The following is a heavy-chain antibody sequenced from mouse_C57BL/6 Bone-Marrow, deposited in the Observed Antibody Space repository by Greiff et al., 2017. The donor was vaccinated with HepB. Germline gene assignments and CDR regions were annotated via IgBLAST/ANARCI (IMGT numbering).Heavy chain of an antibody. V-gene: IGHV7-3*01. Sequence: EVNVVESGGGLVQPGGSLSLSCAASGFTFTDYYMSWVRQPPGKALEWLGFIRNKANGYTTEYSASVQGRFTISRDNSQSILYLQKNALRTEDSATYYCARYRTTVVRDAMDYWGQGTSVTVSS. J-gene: IGHJ4*01. D-gene: IGHD1-1*01. CDR2: IRNKANGYTT. CDR1: GFTFTDYY. CDR3: ARYRTTVVRDAMDY.